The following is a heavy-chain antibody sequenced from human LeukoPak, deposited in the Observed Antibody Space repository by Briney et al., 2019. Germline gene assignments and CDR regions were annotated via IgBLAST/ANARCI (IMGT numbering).Heavy chain of an antibody. V-gene: IGHV5-51*01. CDR3: ARQRGGCSGGSCTGMDV. Sequence: RESLKISCKGSGYSFTSYWIGWVRQMPGKGLEWMGIIHPGDSDTRNSPSFQGQVTFSVDKSISTAYLQWSSLKASDTAVYYCARQRGGCSGGSCTGMDVWGKGTTVTVSS. CDR1: GYSFTSYW. D-gene: IGHD2-15*01. CDR2: IHPGDSDT. J-gene: IGHJ6*04.